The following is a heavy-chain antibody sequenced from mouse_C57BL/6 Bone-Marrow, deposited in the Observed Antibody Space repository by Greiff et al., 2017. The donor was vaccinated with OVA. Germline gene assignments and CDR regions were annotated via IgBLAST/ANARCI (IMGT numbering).Heavy chain of an antibody. D-gene: IGHD1-1*01. CDR3: ARDYSSRYYYAMDF. V-gene: IGHV1-69*01. Sequence: QVQLQQPGAELVMPGASVKLSCKASGYTFTSYWMHWVKQRPGQGLEWIGEIDPSDSYTNYNQKFKGKATLTVDKSSSSAYMQLGSLTSEDSAVYYCARDYSSRYYYAMDFWGQGTSVTVSS. CDR1: GYTFTSYW. CDR2: IDPSDSYT. J-gene: IGHJ4*01.